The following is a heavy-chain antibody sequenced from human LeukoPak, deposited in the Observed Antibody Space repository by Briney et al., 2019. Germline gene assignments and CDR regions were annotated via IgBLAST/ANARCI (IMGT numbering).Heavy chain of an antibody. CDR3: ARARSVEMATRWYFDL. V-gene: IGHV1-69*04. Sequence: ASVKVSCKASGGTFSSYAISWVRQAPGQGLEWMGRIIPILGIANYAQKFQGRVTITADKSTSTAYMELSSLRSEDTAVYYCARARSVEMATRWYFDLWGRGTLVTVSS. J-gene: IGHJ2*01. D-gene: IGHD5-24*01. CDR2: IIPILGIA. CDR1: GGTFSSYA.